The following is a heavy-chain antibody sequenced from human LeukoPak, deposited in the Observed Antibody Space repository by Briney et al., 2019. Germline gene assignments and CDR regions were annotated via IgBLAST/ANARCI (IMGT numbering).Heavy chain of an antibody. CDR1: GFTFNYYN. D-gene: IGHD3-22*01. J-gene: IGHJ4*02. Sequence: GGSLRLSCAASGFTFNYYNMNWVRQAPGKGLEWVSYISSSSSTIYYADSVKGRFTISRDNAKNSLYLQMNSLRAEDTAVYYCARVLHKRNYDSTTYYGYWGQGTLVTVSS. CDR2: ISSSSSTI. CDR3: ARVLHKRNYDSTTYYGY. V-gene: IGHV3-48*01.